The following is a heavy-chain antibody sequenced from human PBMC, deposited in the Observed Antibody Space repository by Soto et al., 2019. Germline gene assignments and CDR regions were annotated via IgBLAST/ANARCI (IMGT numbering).Heavy chain of an antibody. CDR2: ISYDGSNT. V-gene: IGHV3-30-3*01. CDR3: ARKHSAVTKNYYYYYGMDV. Sequence: QVQLVESGGGVVQPGRSLRLSCAASGFTFSSYAMHWVRQAPGKWLEWVAVISYDGSNTYYAASVTGRFTISRDTSKNTLYLQRNSRRAEYTAVYYCARKHSAVTKNYYYYYGMDVWVQGTTVTVSS. J-gene: IGHJ6*02. D-gene: IGHD2-2*01. CDR1: GFTFSSYA.